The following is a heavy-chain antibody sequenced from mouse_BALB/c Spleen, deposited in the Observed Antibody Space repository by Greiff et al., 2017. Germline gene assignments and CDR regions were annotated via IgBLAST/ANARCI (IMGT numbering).Heavy chain of an antibody. J-gene: IGHJ4*01. D-gene: IGHD4-1*02. CDR2: IWGDGST. Sequence: VAPSQSLSITCTVSGFSLTGYGVNWVRQPPGKGLEWLGMIWGDGSTDYNSALKSRLSISKDNSKSQVFLKMNSLQTDDTARYYCARGGTLNWDGYAMDYWGQGTSVTVSS. CDR3: ARGGTLNWDGYAMDY. CDR1: GFSLTGYG. V-gene: IGHV2-6-7*01.